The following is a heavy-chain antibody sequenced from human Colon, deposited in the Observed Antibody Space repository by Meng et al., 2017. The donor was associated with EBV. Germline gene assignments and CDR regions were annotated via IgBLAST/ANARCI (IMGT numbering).Heavy chain of an antibody. CDR2: ISHSGTT. CDR3: ARDYYASGFVFDL. CDR1: GGTMDSDNG. Sequence: GPALVKPSGSRSLTCPVPGGTMDSDNGSNWVRQTQGKGLEWIGEISHSGTTNYNPSLKSRVTISIDKSKNQFSLKLTSVTAADTAVYYCARDYYASGFVFDLWGQGTLVTVSS. D-gene: IGHD3-10*01. J-gene: IGHJ5*02. V-gene: IGHV4-4*02.